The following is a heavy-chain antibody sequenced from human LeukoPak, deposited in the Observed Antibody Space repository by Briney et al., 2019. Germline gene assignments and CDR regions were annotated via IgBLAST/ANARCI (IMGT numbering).Heavy chain of an antibody. V-gene: IGHV4-34*01. Sequence: SETLSLTCAVYGGSFSGYYWSWIRQPPGKGLEWIGEINHSGSTNYNPSLKSRVTISVDTSKNQFSLKLSSVTAADTAVYYCARGGVYCSSTSCYTGNFDYWGQRTLVTVSS. CDR2: INHSGST. CDR3: ARGGVYCSSTSCYTGNFDY. J-gene: IGHJ4*02. D-gene: IGHD2-2*02. CDR1: GGSFSGYY.